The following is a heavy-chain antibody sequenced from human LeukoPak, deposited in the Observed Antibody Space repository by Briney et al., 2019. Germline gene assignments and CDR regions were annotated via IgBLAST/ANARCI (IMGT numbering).Heavy chain of an antibody. D-gene: IGHD6-6*01. J-gene: IGHJ5*02. CDR3: ARDYSSSSMSWFDP. V-gene: IGHV4-39*07. CDR2: IYYSGST. CDR1: GGSISSSSYY. Sequence: SETLSLTCTVSGGSISSSSYYWGWIRQPPGKGLEWIGSIYYSGSTYYNPSLKGRVTISVDTSKNQFSLKLSSVTAADTAVYYCARDYSSSSMSWFDPWGQGTLVTVSS.